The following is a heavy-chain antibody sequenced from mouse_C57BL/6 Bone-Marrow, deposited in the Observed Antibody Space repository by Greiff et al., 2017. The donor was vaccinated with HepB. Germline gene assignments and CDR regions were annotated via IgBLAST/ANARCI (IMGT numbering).Heavy chain of an antibody. CDR1: GYTFTSYW. CDR2: IDPSDSYT. J-gene: IGHJ4*01. D-gene: IGHD1-1*01. V-gene: IGHV1-59*01. Sequence: QVHVKQPGAELVRPGTSVKLSCKASGYTFTSYWMHWVKQRPGQGLEWIGVIDPSDSYTNYNQKFKGKATLTVDTSSSTAYMQLSSLTSEDSAVYYCARALRGTMDYWGQGTSVTVSS. CDR3: ARALRGTMDY.